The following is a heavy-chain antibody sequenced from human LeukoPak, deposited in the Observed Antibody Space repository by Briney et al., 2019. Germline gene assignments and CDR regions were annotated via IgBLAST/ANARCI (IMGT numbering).Heavy chain of an antibody. CDR2: IYYSGST. Sequence: SETLSLTCTVSGGSISSYYWSWIRQPPGKGLEWVGYIYYSGSTNYNPSLKSRVTISVDTSKNQFSLKLSSVTAADTAVYYCARHYYDSSGYFYQDYWGQGTPVTVSS. D-gene: IGHD3-22*01. J-gene: IGHJ4*02. CDR1: GGSISSYY. CDR3: ARHYYDSSGYFYQDY. V-gene: IGHV4-59*08.